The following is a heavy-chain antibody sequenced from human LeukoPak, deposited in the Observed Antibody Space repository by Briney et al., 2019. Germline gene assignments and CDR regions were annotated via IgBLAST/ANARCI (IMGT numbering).Heavy chain of an antibody. CDR2: IYPGDFDT. J-gene: IGHJ4*02. CDR3: ARRATGVFDY. Sequence: GESLQISCKGSGYRFTSYWIGWGRPMPGKGLEWMGIIYPGDFDTRYSPSFQGQVTISADKSISTAYLQWSSLKASDTAMYYCARRATGVFDYWGQGTLVTVSS. D-gene: IGHD7-27*01. CDR1: GYRFTSYW. V-gene: IGHV5-51*01.